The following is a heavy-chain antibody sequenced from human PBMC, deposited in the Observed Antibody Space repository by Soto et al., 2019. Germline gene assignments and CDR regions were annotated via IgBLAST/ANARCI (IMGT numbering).Heavy chain of an antibody. J-gene: IGHJ4*02. CDR3: ARESRYCSGGSCYFLPGIDY. CDR2: IIPIFGTA. CDR1: GGTFSSYA. D-gene: IGHD2-15*01. V-gene: IGHV1-69*12. Sequence: QVQLVQSGAEVKKDGSSVKVSCKASGGTFSSYAISWVRQAPGQGLEWMGGIIPIFGTANYAQKFQGRVTITADESTSTAYMELSSLRSEDTAVYYCARESRYCSGGSCYFLPGIDYWGQGTLVTVSS.